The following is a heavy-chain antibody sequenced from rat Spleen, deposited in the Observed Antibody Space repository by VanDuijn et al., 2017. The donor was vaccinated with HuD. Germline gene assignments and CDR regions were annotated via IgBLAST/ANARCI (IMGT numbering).Heavy chain of an antibody. V-gene: IGHV5-25*01. CDR3: ARHYVYVGLPGWFAY. Sequence: EVQLVESGGGLVQPGRSMKLSCAASGFTFNNYDMAWVRQAPTKGLEWVASITTDGVNTYYRDSVKGRFTISRDNAKSTLYLQNDSLRSDDTATYYCARHYVYVGLPGWFAYWGQGTLVTVSS. J-gene: IGHJ3*01. D-gene: IGHD1-6*01. CDR2: ITTDGVNT. CDR1: GFTFNNYD.